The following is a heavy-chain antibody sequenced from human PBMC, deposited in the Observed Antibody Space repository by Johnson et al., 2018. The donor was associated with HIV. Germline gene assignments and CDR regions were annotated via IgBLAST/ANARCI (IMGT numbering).Heavy chain of an antibody. J-gene: IGHJ3*02. CDR1: GFTFSSYW. Sequence: QVQLVESGGGLVQPGGSLRLSCAASGFTFSSYWMSWVRQAPGKGLEWVAVISYDGSNKYYADSVKGRFTISRDNSKNTLYLQMNSMRAEDTAVYYCAKVPPDAFDIWGHVTMVSFSS. V-gene: IGHV3-30*18. CDR2: ISYDGSNK. CDR3: AKVPPDAFDI.